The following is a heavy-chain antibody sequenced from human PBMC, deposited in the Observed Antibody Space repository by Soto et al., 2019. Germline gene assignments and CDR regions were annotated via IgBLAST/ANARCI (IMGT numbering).Heavy chain of an antibody. Sequence: GGSLRLSCAASGFTVSSNYMSWVRQSPGKGLEWVSVIYSGGSTYYADSVKGRFTISRDNSKNTLYLQMNSLRAEDTAVYYCAREDYYDSSGYWGGMDVWGQGTTVTVSS. J-gene: IGHJ6*02. CDR2: IYSGGST. D-gene: IGHD3-22*01. V-gene: IGHV3-53*01. CDR3: AREDYYDSSGYWGGMDV. CDR1: GFTVSSNY.